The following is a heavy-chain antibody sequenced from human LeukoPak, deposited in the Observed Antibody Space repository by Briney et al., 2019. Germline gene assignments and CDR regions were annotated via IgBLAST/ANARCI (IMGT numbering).Heavy chain of an antibody. CDR3: AKDRQWLVWDY. CDR1: GFTFNNYA. J-gene: IGHJ4*02. D-gene: IGHD6-19*01. CDR2: ISDSGGNT. V-gene: IGHV3-23*01. Sequence: GGSLRLSCAASGFTFNNYAMSWVRQAPGKGLEWVSGISDSGGNTYYEDSVKGRFSISRDNSQNTLYLHMNSLRVEDTAIYYCAKDRQWLVWDYWGQGSLVTVSS.